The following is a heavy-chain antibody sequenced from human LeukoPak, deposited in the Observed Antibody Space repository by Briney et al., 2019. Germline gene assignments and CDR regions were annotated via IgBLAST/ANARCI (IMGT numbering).Heavy chain of an antibody. CDR1: GFTFDDYT. CDR3: AKGSIAARRRDYYYMDV. J-gene: IGHJ6*03. CDR2: ISWDGGST. D-gene: IGHD6-6*01. V-gene: IGHV3-43*01. Sequence: PGGSLRLSCAASGFTFDDYTMHWVRQAPGKGLEWVSLISWDGGSTYYADSVKGRFTISRDNSKNSLYLQMNSLRTEDTALYYCAKGSIAARRRDYYYMDVWGKGTTVTVSS.